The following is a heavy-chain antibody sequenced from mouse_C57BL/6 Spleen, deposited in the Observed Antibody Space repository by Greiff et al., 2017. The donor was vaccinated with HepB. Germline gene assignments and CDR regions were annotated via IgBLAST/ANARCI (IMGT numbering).Heavy chain of an antibody. V-gene: IGHV1-15*01. D-gene: IGHD2-1*01. Sequence: QVHVKQSGAELVRPGASVTLSCKASGYTFTDYEMHWVKQTPVHGLEWIGAIDPETGGTAYNQKFKGKAILTADKSSSTAYMELRSLTSEDSAVYYCTRWIGRAPIYYGNRYDFDYWGQGTTLTVSS. CDR3: TRWIGRAPIYYGNRYDFDY. J-gene: IGHJ2*01. CDR1: GYTFTDYE. CDR2: IDPETGGT.